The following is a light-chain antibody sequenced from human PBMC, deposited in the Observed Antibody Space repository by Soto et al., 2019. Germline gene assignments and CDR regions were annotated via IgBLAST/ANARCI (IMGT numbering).Light chain of an antibody. CDR1: QSVGGD. CDR3: QQLNSYPIT. CDR2: AAS. Sequence: DIQMTQSPASLSASVGDRVTITCRASQSVGGDLNWYQQKPGKPPNLLIYAASSLQSGVPSRFSGSGSGTDFTLTISSLQPEDFATYFCQQLNSYPITFGQGTRLEIK. V-gene: IGKV1-17*01. J-gene: IGKJ5*01.